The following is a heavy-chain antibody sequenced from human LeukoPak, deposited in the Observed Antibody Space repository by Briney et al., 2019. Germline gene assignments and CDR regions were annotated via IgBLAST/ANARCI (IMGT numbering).Heavy chain of an antibody. CDR2: IYPGDSDT. Sequence: GESLKISCKDSGYSFTSYWIGWVRQMPGKGLEWMGIIYPGDSDTRYSPSFQGQVTISADKSIGTAYLQWSSLKASDTAMYYCARLKGYSRGWYYFDYWGQGTLVTVSS. D-gene: IGHD6-19*01. CDR3: ARLKGYSRGWYYFDY. J-gene: IGHJ4*02. CDR1: GYSFTSYW. V-gene: IGHV5-51*01.